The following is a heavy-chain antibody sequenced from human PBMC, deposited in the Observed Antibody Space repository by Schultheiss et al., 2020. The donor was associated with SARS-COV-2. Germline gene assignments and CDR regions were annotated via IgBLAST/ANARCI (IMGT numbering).Heavy chain of an antibody. CDR2: IYYSGST. CDR1: GGSISSYY. V-gene: IGHV4-59*01. Sequence: SETLSLTCTVSGGSISSYYWSWIRQPPGKGLEWIGYIYYSGSTNYNPSLKSRVTISVDTSKNQFSLKLSSVTAADTAVYYCARVRNRYYFDYWGQGTLVTVFS. CDR3: ARVRNRYYFDY. J-gene: IGHJ4*02.